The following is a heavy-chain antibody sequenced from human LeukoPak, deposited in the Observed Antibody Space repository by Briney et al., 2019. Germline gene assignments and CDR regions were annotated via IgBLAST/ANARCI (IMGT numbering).Heavy chain of an antibody. Sequence: SETLSLTCAVYGGSFSGYYWSWIRQPPGKGLEWIGEINHSGSTNYNPSLKSRVTISVDTSKNQFSLELSSVTAADTAVYYCARVRGSYYYDSSGYYRFDYWGQGTLVTVSS. CDR2: INHSGST. CDR3: ARVRGSYYYDSSGYYRFDY. J-gene: IGHJ4*02. CDR1: GGSFSGYY. D-gene: IGHD3-22*01. V-gene: IGHV4-34*01.